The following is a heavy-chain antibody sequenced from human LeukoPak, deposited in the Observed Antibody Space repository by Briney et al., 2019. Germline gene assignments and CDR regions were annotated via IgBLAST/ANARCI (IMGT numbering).Heavy chain of an antibody. CDR2: INPNSGGR. CDR3: AKEVGYCSSTSCSSRYFQH. V-gene: IGHV1-2*02. Sequence: GAXVKVSCRASGYTFTGYYIHWVRQAPGQGLEGMGWINPNSGGRNYAQKLKGRVTMTRDRDISTAYMELSRLRSDDTAVYYCAKEVGYCSSTSCSSRYFQHWGQGTLVTVSS. D-gene: IGHD2-2*01. CDR1: GYTFTGYY. J-gene: IGHJ1*01.